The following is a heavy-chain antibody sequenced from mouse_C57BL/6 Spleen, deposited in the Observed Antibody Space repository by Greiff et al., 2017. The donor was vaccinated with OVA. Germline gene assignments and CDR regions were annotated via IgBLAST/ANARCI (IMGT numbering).Heavy chain of an antibody. Sequence: EVMLVESGGGLVKPGGSLKLSCAASGFTFSSYAMSWVRQTPEKRLEWVATISDGGSYTYYPDNVKGRFTISRDNAKNNLYLQMSHLKSEDTAMYYCARDRYSKGAYYAMDYWGQGTSVTVSS. CDR2: ISDGGSYT. CDR3: ARDRYSKGAYYAMDY. V-gene: IGHV5-4*01. D-gene: IGHD2-5*01. J-gene: IGHJ4*01. CDR1: GFTFSSYA.